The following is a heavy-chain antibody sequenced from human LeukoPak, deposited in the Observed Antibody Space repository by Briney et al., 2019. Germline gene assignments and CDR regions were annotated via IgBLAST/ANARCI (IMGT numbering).Heavy chain of an antibody. CDR2: IKQDGSEK. Sequence: GGSLRLSCAASGFTFSSYSMNWVRQAPGKGLEWVANIKQDGSEKFYVDSMKGRFTISRDNSKNSLYLQMNSLRAEDTALYYCARVSDISVAAYFDYWGQGTLVTVSS. CDR3: ARVSDISVAAYFDY. D-gene: IGHD6-19*01. J-gene: IGHJ4*02. CDR1: GFTFSSYS. V-gene: IGHV3-7*03.